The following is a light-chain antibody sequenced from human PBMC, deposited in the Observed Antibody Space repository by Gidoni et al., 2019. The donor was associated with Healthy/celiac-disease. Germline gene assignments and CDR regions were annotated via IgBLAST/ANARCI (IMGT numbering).Light chain of an antibody. CDR3: SSYTSSSTL. CDR1: SSDVGGYNY. CDR2: EVR. Sequence: QSALTQPASVSGSPGQSITISCTGTSSDVGGYNYVSWYQQHPGKAPKLMIYEVRNRPSGVSNRFSGSKSSNTASLTISGLQAEDEADYYCSSYTSSSTLFGTGTKVTVL. J-gene: IGLJ1*01. V-gene: IGLV2-14*01.